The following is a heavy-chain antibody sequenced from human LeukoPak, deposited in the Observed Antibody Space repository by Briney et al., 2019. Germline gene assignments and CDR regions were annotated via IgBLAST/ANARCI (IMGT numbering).Heavy chain of an antibody. CDR2: INPNSGGT. D-gene: IGHD1-26*01. Sequence: ASVTVSCKASGYTFTGYYMHWVRQAPGQGLEWMGWINPNSGGTNYAQKFQGRVTMTRDTSISTAYMELSRLRSDDTAVYYCARDNWELPRYWGQGTLVTVSS. CDR3: ARDNWELPRY. CDR1: GYTFTGYY. J-gene: IGHJ4*02. V-gene: IGHV1-2*02.